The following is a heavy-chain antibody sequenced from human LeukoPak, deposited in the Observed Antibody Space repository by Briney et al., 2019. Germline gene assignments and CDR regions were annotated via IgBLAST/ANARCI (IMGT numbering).Heavy chain of an antibody. J-gene: IGHJ6*03. D-gene: IGHD5-12*01. Sequence: GGSLRLSCAASGFTFSNAWMSWVRQAPGKGLEWVGRIKSKTDGGTTDYAAPVKGRFTISRDDSKNTLYLQMSSLQTEDTAVYYCTKDSGYDYYYYYYMDVWGKGTTVTVSS. CDR3: TKDSGYDYYYYYYMDV. CDR2: IKSKTDGGTT. V-gene: IGHV3-15*01. CDR1: GFTFSNAW.